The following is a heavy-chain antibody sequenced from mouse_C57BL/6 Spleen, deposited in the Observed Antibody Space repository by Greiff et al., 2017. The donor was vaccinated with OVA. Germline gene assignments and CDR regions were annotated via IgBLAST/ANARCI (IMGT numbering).Heavy chain of an antibody. V-gene: IGHV2-5*01. Sequence: VMLVESGPGLVQPSQSLSITCTVSGFSLTSYGVHWVRQSPGKGLEWLGVIWRGGSTDYNAAFMSRLSITKDNSKSQVFFKMNSLQADDTAIYYCAKNPAPDREFAYWGQGTLVTVSA. D-gene: IGHD3-2*01. CDR3: AKNPAPDREFAY. CDR2: IWRGGST. CDR1: GFSLTSYG. J-gene: IGHJ3*01.